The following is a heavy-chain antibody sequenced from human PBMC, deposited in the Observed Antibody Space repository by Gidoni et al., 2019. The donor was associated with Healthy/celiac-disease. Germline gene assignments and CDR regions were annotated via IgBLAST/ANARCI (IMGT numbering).Heavy chain of an antibody. CDR2: IRSKAYGGTT. D-gene: IGHD3-22*01. CDR3: TSRITMIVVVITIPGDAFDI. Sequence: EVQLVESGGGLVKPARSLRLSCTAYGFPFGDYAMSWFRQAPGKGLEWVSFIRSKAYGGTTEYAASVKGRFTISRDDSKSIAYLQMNSLKTEDTAVYYCTSRITMIVVVITIPGDAFDIWGQGTMVTVFS. CDR1: GFPFGDYA. J-gene: IGHJ3*02. V-gene: IGHV3-49*05.